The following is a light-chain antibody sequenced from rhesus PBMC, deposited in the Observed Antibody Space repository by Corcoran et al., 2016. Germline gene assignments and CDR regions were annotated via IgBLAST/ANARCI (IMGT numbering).Light chain of an antibody. CDR3: QQYDSWPYS. CDR2: KAF. Sequence: DIQMTQSPSSLSASLGDTVTITCRASQSISSWLAWYQQKPGKAPNLLIYKAFTFQSGVPSRFTGSGSGTDFTLTISSRQSENFATYFWQQYDSWPYSFGRGTKVEI. CDR1: QSISSW. V-gene: IGKV1-22*01. J-gene: IGKJ2*01.